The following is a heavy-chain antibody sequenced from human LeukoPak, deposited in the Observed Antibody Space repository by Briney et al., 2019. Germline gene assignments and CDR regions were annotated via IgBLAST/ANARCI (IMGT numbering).Heavy chain of an antibody. CDR1: DYSISVSYY. CDR3: ARNMRWVVTATGGVQNWFDP. CDR2: IYHSGST. J-gene: IGHJ5*02. D-gene: IGHD2-15*01. V-gene: IGHV4-38-2*02. Sequence: SETLSLTCTVSDYSISVSYYWGWVRQPAWTGLEWIGSIYHSGSTYYNPSLKSRVTISVDTSKNQFSLKLSSVTAADTAVYYCARNMRWVVTATGGVQNWFDPRGQGTLVTVSS.